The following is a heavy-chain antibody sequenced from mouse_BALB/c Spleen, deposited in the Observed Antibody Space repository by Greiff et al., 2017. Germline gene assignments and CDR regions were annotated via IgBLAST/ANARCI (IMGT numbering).Heavy chain of an antibody. CDR1: GFTFSSYG. J-gene: IGHJ3*01. Sequence: DVHLVESGGGLVQPGGSLKLSCAASGFTFSSYGMSWVRQTPDKRLELVATINSNGGSTYYPDSVKGRFTISRDNAKNTLYLQMSSLKSEDTAMYYCAREDYRYDWFAYWGQGTLVTVSA. V-gene: IGHV5-6-3*01. CDR3: AREDYRYDWFAY. D-gene: IGHD2-14*01. CDR2: INSNGGST.